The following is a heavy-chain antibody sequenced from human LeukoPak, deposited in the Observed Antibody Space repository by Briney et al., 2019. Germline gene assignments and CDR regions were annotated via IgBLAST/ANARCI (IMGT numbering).Heavy chain of an antibody. Sequence: PSETLSLTCTVSGGSISGYYWSWIRQPPGKGLEWIGYIYYSGSTSYNPSLKSRVTISVDTSKNQFSLKLRSVTAADTAVYYCVRPHSSGWYGAFDIWGQGTMVTVSS. CDR2: IYYSGST. D-gene: IGHD6-19*01. CDR1: GGSISGYY. CDR3: VRPHSSGWYGAFDI. V-gene: IGHV4-59*08. J-gene: IGHJ3*02.